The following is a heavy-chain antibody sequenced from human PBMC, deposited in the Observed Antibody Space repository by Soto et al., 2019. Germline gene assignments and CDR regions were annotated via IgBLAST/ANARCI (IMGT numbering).Heavy chain of an antibody. Sequence: QVQLVQSGPEVKKPGASVKVSCKTSGYTFTYYALHWVRQAPGQGLEWMGWINTGNGKTKYSQNFQGRLTITRDTSATTRYMELSSLRSEDTTVYYCVRFSGIPVWGQGTLVTVSS. CDR2: INTGNGKT. D-gene: IGHD1-1*01. J-gene: IGHJ4*02. V-gene: IGHV1-3*04. CDR1: GYTFTYYA. CDR3: VRFSGIPV.